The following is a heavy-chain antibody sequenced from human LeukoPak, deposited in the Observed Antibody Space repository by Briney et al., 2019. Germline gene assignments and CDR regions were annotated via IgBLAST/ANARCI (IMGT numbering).Heavy chain of an antibody. Sequence: PSETLSLTCTVSGGSISSSSFYWGWIRQPPGKGLEWIGTIYYSGSTYYNPSLKSRVTISVDTSKNQFSLKLSSVTAADTAVYYCARSDCSGGSCYRWFDPWGQGTLVAVSS. V-gene: IGHV4-39*01. CDR1: GGSISSSSFY. J-gene: IGHJ5*02. D-gene: IGHD2-15*01. CDR3: ARSDCSGGSCYRWFDP. CDR2: IYYSGST.